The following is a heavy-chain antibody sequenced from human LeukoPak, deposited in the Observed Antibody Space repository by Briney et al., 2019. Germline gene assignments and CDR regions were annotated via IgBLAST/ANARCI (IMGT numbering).Heavy chain of an antibody. CDR3: ARARLPHAYFDN. J-gene: IGHJ4*02. Sequence: ASVRVSCKASGYTFTSYGINWVRQAPGQGLEWMGWISAYNGDTNYAQNFKDRVNVTTDPSTSTTYMELRSPRSDDTALYFCARARLPHAYFDNWGQGTLVTVSS. V-gene: IGHV1-18*01. CDR1: GYTFTSYG. CDR2: ISAYNGDT.